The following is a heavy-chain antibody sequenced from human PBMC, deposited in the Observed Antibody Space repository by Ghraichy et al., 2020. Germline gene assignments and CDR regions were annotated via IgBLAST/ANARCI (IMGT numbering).Heavy chain of an antibody. CDR3: AKDQGPYYDFWSGYDY. D-gene: IGHD3-3*01. CDR2: ISYDGSNK. Sequence: GSLRLSCAASGFTFSSYGMHWVRQAPGKGLEWVAVISYDGSNKYYADSVKGRFTISRDNSKNTLYLQMNSLRAEDTAVYYCAKDQGPYYDFWSGYDYWGQGTLVTVSS. CDR1: GFTFSSYG. V-gene: IGHV3-30*18. J-gene: IGHJ4*02.